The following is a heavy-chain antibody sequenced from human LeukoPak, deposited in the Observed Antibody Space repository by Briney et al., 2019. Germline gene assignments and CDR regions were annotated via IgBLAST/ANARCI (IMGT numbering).Heavy chain of an antibody. CDR1: GFTFSTYG. CDR3: ARAGTPGSVDY. CDR2: IKEDGSEK. Sequence: ERSLRLSCAASGFTFSTYGMHWVRQAPGKGLEWVANIKEDGSEKYYVDSVKGRFTISRDNAKNSPYLQMNSLRAEDTAVYYCARAGTPGSVDYWGQGTLVTVS. V-gene: IGHV3-7*01. J-gene: IGHJ4*02. D-gene: IGHD3-10*01.